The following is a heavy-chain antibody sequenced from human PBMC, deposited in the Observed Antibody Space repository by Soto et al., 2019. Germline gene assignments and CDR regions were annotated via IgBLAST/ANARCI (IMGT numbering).Heavy chain of an antibody. D-gene: IGHD4-17*01. CDR2: ISAHNGNT. CDR3: ARGRYGDY. J-gene: IGHJ4*02. CDR1: GYIFTSYG. V-gene: IGHV1-18*01. Sequence: QAHLVQSGPEVKKPGASVKVSCKGSGYIFTSYGIAWVRQAPGQGLEWMGWISAHNGNTEYAQKFQGRVTVTRDTSTSTAYLELRSLISDDTALYDCARGRYGDYWGQGSLVTVSS.